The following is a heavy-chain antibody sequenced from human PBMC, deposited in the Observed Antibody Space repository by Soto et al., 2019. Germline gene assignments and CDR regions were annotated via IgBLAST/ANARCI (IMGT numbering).Heavy chain of an antibody. V-gene: IGHV1-69*08. CDR2: ITPVLGVE. Sequence: QVHLVQSGAEVKKPGSSVKVSCKASGATFSRDTFSWVRQAPGQGLEWVGRITPVLGVEIYAQRIQGRVTITADTSATTVYMELSSLTSEDTAMYFCARDQTGFDYGGQGTLVTVSS. J-gene: IGHJ4*02. CDR1: GATFSRDT. CDR3: ARDQTGFDY.